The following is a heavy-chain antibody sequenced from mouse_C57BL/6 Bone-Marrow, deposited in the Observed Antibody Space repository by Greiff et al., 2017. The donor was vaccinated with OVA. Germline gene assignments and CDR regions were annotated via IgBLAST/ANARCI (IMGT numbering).Heavy chain of an antibody. CDR2: IDPSDSET. CDR1: GYTFTSYW. V-gene: IGHV1-52*01. CDR3: ASGEGYYFDY. Sequence: QVQLKQSGAELVRPGSSVKLSCKASGYTFTSYWMHWVKQRPIQGLEWIGNIDPSDSETHYNQKFKDKATLTVDKSSSTAYMQLSSLTSEDSAVYYCASGEGYYFDYWGQGTTLTVSS. J-gene: IGHJ2*01.